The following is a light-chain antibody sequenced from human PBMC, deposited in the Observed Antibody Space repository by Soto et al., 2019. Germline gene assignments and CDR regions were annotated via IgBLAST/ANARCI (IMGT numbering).Light chain of an antibody. Sequence: VVTQYPAPLSVSPGERATLSCRASQSVSSHLAWFQQRPGQAPRLLIYDASNRATGIPARFSGSGSGTDFTLTISRLEPEDFAVYYCQQYGSSPPITSGQGTLLEVK. J-gene: IGKJ5*01. CDR3: QQYGSSPPIT. CDR1: QSVSSH. V-gene: IGKV3-20*01. CDR2: DAS.